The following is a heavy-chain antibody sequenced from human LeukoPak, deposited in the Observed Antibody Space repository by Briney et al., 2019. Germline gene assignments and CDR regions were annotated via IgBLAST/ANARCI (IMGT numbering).Heavy chain of an antibody. Sequence: SETLSLTCAVYGGSFSGYYWSWIRQPPGKGLEWIGEINHSGSTNYSPSLKSRVTISIDTSKTQFSLNLTSVSAADTAVYYCARAPYSLLTDSPASGFDVWGQGTLVAVSS. CDR2: INHSGST. J-gene: IGHJ3*01. V-gene: IGHV4-34*01. D-gene: IGHD3-9*01. CDR1: GGSFSGYY. CDR3: ARAPYSLLTDSPASGFDV.